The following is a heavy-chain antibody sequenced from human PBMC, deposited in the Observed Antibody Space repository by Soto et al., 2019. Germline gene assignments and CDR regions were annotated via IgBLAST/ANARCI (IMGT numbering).Heavy chain of an antibody. CDR2: IKSKSDGGAV. CDR3: TTAQGYCSHDTCSGGPLGGVIIYDFDF. V-gene: IGHV3-15*01. D-gene: IGHD3-10*01. CDR1: GFNFRKVW. Sequence: EVRLVESGGGLVQPGRSLGLSCAASGFNFRKVWMSWVRQAPGKGLEWVGRIKSKSDGGAVDYAAPVKGRFTISRDDSENTLSLQMDSLKSEDTAVYFCTTAQGYCSHDTCSGGPLGGVIIYDFDFWGQGILVTVAS. J-gene: IGHJ4*02.